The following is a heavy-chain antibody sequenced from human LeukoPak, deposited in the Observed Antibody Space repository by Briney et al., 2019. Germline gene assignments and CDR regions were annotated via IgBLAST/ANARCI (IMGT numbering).Heavy chain of an antibody. CDR1: GYTFTSYY. J-gene: IGHJ4*02. CDR2: INPSGGST. D-gene: IGHD4-17*01. Sequence: ASAKVSCKASGYTFTSYYMHWVRQAPGQGLEWMGIINPSGGSTSYAQKFQGRVTMTRDMSTSTVYMELSSLRSEDTAVYYCARDRNGDHIFDYWGQGTLVTVSS. V-gene: IGHV1-46*01. CDR3: ARDRNGDHIFDY.